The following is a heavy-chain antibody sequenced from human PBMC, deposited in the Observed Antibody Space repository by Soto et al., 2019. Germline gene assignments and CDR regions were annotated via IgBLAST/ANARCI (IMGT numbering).Heavy chain of an antibody. Sequence: QVQLQESGPGLVKPSETLSLTCTVSGGSISSYYWSWVRQPPGKGLEWIGYICYSGSTNYNPSHKSRVTISVDAPQNQYSLKLNSVTAADTALYFCARGGYSYGAYWYFDLWGRGTLVTVSS. CDR2: ICYSGST. J-gene: IGHJ2*01. D-gene: IGHD5-18*01. CDR3: ARGGYSYGAYWYFDL. V-gene: IGHV4-59*08. CDR1: GGSISSYY.